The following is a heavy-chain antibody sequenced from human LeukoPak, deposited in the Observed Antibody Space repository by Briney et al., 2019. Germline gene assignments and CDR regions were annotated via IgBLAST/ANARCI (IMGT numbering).Heavy chain of an antibody. CDR3: ARAQDYCSGSTCYGYFQY. D-gene: IGHD2-15*01. V-gene: IGHV3-53*01. CDR1: GFTVSSNY. CDR2: TYSGGST. Sequence: GGSLRLSRAASGFTVSSNYMSWVRQAPGKGLEWASATYSGGSTYYADSVKGRFTISSDNSKTTLYLQMNSMKAEDTAIYYCARAQDYCSGSTCYGYFQYWGQGTLVTVSS. J-gene: IGHJ1*01.